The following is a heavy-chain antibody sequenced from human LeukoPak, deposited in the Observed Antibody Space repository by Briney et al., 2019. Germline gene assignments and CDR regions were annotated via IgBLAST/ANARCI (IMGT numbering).Heavy chain of an antibody. CDR2: ISGSGGTT. V-gene: IGHV3-23*01. CDR3: AKEIDFWSGHFDY. D-gene: IGHD3-3*01. J-gene: IGHJ4*02. Sequence: GGSLRLSCAVSGFTFSSYAMSWVRQAPGKGLEWVSVISGSGGTTYYSDSVKGRFTISRDNSKNTLYLQMNSLRAEDTAVYYCAKEIDFWSGHFDYWGQGTLVTVSS. CDR1: GFTFSSYA.